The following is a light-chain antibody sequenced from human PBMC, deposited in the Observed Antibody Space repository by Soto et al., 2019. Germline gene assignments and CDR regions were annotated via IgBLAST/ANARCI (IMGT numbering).Light chain of an antibody. CDR1: QGISSY. Sequence: DIQMTQSPSTLSASVGDRVTITCRASQGISSYLAWYQQKPGKAPKLLIYAASTLQSGVPSRFSGSGSGTDFTLTISSLQPDDFAMYYCQQYNPYSRTFGQGTKVDIK. V-gene: IGKV1-9*01. CDR3: QQYNPYSRT. J-gene: IGKJ1*01. CDR2: AAS.